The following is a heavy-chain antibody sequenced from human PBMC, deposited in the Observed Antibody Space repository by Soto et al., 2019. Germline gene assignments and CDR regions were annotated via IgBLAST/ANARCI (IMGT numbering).Heavy chain of an antibody. CDR3: ARELHYYGSGLLDS. V-gene: IGHV4-38-2*02. D-gene: IGHD3-10*01. CDR2: MFHSGSS. CDR1: DYSISSGYY. J-gene: IGHJ4*02. Sequence: PSETLSLTCIVSDYSISSGYYWGGVRQSPGRGLECIGRMFHSGSSYSNPSLNGRVTISVDTSKNQFSLKLTSVTAADTAVYYCARELHYYGSGLLDSWGQGTLVTVSS.